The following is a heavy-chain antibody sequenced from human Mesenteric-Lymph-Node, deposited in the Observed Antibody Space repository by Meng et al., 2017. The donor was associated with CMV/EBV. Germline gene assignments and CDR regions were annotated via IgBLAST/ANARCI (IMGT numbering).Heavy chain of an antibody. D-gene: IGHD1-26*01. J-gene: IGHJ6*02. V-gene: IGHV3-23*03. CDR2: IYSGADIT. CDR1: GFTFSNYA. Sequence: GESLKISCAASGFTFSNYAMAWVRQAPGKGLEWVSVIYSGADITNYAESVKGRFTISRDNSKNTLYLHMNSLRAEDTAVYFCAGGGTTYYYYYAMDVWGQGATVTVSS. CDR3: AGGGTTYYYYYAMDV.